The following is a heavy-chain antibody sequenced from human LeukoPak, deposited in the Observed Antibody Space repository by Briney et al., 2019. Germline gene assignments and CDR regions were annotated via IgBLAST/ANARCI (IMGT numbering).Heavy chain of an antibody. D-gene: IGHD1-26*01. Sequence: PGGSLRLSCAASGFTCSSYDMHWVRQPTGKGLEWVSGIGTTGEIHYADSVRGRFTISRESAKNSLYPQMNSLRAGDTAVYYCARVGGSAFDIWGQGTMVSVSS. CDR2: IGTTGEI. J-gene: IGHJ3*02. V-gene: IGHV3-13*04. CDR3: ARVGGSAFDI. CDR1: GFTCSSYD.